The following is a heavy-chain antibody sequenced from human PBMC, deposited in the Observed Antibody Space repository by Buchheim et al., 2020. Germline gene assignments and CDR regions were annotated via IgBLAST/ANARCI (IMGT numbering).Heavy chain of an antibody. V-gene: IGHV3-7*01. CDR2: IKEDGSIK. J-gene: IGHJ5*02. D-gene: IGHD3-10*01. Sequence: EVRLVESGGGLVQSGRSLRLSCTTSGFTFGDYIINWVRLAPGKGLEWVANIKEDGSIKYYVDPVKGRFTISRDNAKDSLYLQMNSLRVEDTAVYYCARDYITYGSIDFGHWGQGTL. CDR1: GFTFGDYI. CDR3: ARDYITYGSIDFGH.